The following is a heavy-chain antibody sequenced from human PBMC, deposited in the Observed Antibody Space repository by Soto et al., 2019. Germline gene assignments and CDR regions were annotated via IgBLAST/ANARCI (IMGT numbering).Heavy chain of an antibody. CDR2: INSDASST. CDR1: GFTFNIYW. V-gene: IGHV3-74*01. Sequence: EVQLVESGGGLVQPGGSLRLSCAASGFTFNIYWMHWVRQAPGKGLVWVSRINSDASSTNYADSVKGRFTISRDNAKNARYLQMNSLRVDDTAVYYCARGVRSGSYPYYHCAKDVWGQGTTFTVSS. CDR3: ARGVRSGSYPYYHCAKDV. J-gene: IGHJ6*02. D-gene: IGHD1-26*01.